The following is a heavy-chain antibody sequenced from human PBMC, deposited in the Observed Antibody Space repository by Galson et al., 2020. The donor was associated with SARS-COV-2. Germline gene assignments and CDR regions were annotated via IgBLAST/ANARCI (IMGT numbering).Heavy chain of an antibody. Sequence: GESLKISCAASGFTFSDFAMSWLRQAPGRGLEWVSSISANDGTTNYADSVKGRFTISRDNSKNTLYLQLNSLRAEDTAEYYCAKRFRRGFDYWGQGTLVTVSS. CDR1: GFTFSDFA. CDR3: AKRFRRGFDY. J-gene: IGHJ4*02. V-gene: IGHV3-23*01. CDR2: ISANDGTT.